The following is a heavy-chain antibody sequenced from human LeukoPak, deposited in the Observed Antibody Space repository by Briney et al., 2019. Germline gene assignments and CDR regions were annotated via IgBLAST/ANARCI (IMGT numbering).Heavy chain of an antibody. CDR3: ASYIVGAGPGY. CDR1: GGSISSGSYY. V-gene: IGHV4-61*02. D-gene: IGHD1-26*01. J-gene: IGHJ4*02. CDR2: IYTSGST. Sequence: SETLSLTCTVSGGSISSGSYYWSWIRQPAGKGLEWIGRIYTSGSTNYNPSLKSRVTISVDTSKNQFSLKLSSVTAADTAVYYCASYIVGAGPGYWGQGTLVTVSS.